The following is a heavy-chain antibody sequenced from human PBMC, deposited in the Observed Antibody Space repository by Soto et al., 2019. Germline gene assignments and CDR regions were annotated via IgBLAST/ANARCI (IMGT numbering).Heavy chain of an antibody. CDR2: ISGSGGST. CDR1: GFTFSSYA. CDR3: AKLEYSSSDRGWFDP. D-gene: IGHD6-6*01. V-gene: IGHV3-23*01. J-gene: IGHJ5*02. Sequence: GGSLRLSCAASGFTFSSYAMSWVRQVPGKGLEWVSAISGSGGSTYYADSVKGRFTISRDNSKNTLYLQMNSLRAEDTAVYYCAKLEYSSSDRGWFDPWGQGTLVTVSS.